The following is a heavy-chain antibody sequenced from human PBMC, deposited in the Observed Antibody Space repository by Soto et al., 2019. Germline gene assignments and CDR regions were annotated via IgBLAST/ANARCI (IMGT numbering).Heavy chain of an antibody. D-gene: IGHD3-22*01. Sequence: SQTLSLTCAISGDSVSSNSAAWNWIRQSPSKGLEWLGRTYYRSKWYNDYAVSVKSRITINPDTSKNQFSLQLNSLTPEDTALYYCARAPLLEYYDSSGSLDYWGQGTLVTVSS. J-gene: IGHJ4*02. CDR1: GDSVSSNSAA. CDR3: ARAPLLEYYDSSGSLDY. V-gene: IGHV6-1*01. CDR2: TYYRSKWYN.